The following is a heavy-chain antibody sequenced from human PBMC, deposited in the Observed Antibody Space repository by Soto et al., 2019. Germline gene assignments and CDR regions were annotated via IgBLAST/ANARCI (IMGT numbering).Heavy chain of an antibody. CDR1: GYPVTAYY. CDR2: INPATGAA. CDR3: ARGGGVGVAGSAAFDM. J-gene: IGHJ3*02. D-gene: IGHD3-3*01. V-gene: IGHV1-2*02. Sequence: QLHLVQSGAVVKKPGASVTVSCSASGYPVTAYYMHWVRQAPGRGLEWMGGINPATGAAKYTQTFQGRVTMTRDPSTSTVFKELGGLASEETAGFYCARGGGVGVAGSAAFDMWGQGTLVTVSS.